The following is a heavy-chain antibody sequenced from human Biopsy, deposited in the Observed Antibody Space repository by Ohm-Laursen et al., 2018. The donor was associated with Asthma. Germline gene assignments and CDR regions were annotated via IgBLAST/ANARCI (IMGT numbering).Heavy chain of an antibody. CDR2: FYYSGST. V-gene: IGHV4-31*03. Sequence: TLFLTCTVSYGSITSGGYYWTWIRQHPGKGLEWIGFFYYSGSTYYNPSLKSRVSISIDTSKNQFSLKLSSVTAADTAVYYCARAQDYYDSRGYYRSFDYWGQGTLVTVSS. CDR1: YGSITSGGYY. D-gene: IGHD3-22*01. J-gene: IGHJ4*02. CDR3: ARAQDYYDSRGYYRSFDY.